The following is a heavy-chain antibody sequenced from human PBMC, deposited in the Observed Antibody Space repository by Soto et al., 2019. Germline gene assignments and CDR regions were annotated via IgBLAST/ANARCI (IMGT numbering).Heavy chain of an antibody. Sequence: SETLSLTCTVSGGSISSYYWSWVRQPPGKGLEWIGYIYYSGSTNYNPSLKSRVTISVDTSKNQFSLKLGSVTAADTAVYYCAGHVLGYYYYYMDVWGKGTTVTVSS. CDR2: IYYSGST. D-gene: IGHD3-16*01. J-gene: IGHJ6*03. CDR1: GGSISSYY. V-gene: IGHV4-59*01. CDR3: AGHVLGYYYYYMDV.